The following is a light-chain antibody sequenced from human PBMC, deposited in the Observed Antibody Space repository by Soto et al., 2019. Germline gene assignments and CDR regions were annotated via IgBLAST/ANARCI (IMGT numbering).Light chain of an antibody. CDR2: DAS. CDR1: QNIYTW. V-gene: IGKV1-5*01. CDR3: QQYNSYST. J-gene: IGKJ1*01. Sequence: DIQMTQSPATLSGSVGDRVTIAFRASQNIYTWLAWYQQKPGKAPKLLIYDASSLESGVPSRFSGSGSGTEFTLTISSLQPEDFASYYCQQYNSYSTFGQGTKVDIK.